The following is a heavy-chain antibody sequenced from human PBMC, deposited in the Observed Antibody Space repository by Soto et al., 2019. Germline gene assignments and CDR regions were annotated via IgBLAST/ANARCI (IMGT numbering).Heavy chain of an antibody. CDR3: AKDSRSGGYYYCMDV. CDR1: GFTFSSYA. CDR2: ISGSGGST. V-gene: IGHV3-23*01. Sequence: EVQLLESGGGLVQPGGSLRLSCAASGFTFSSYAMSWVRQAPGKGLEWVSAISGSGGSTYYADSVKGRFTISRDNSKNTLYLQMNGLRAEDTAAYYCAKDSRSGGYYYCMDVWGQGTTVTVSS. D-gene: IGHD6-19*01. J-gene: IGHJ6*02.